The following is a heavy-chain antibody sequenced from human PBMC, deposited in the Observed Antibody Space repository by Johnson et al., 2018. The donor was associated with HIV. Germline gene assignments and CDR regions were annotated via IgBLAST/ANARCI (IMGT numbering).Heavy chain of an antibody. CDR1: GFTFSSYG. CDR2: ISYDGSHK. D-gene: IGHD1-26*01. J-gene: IGHJ3*02. V-gene: IGHV3-30*19. CDR3: AREIRVGATGDAFDI. Sequence: QVQLVESGGGVVQPGGSLRLSCAASGFTFSSYGMHWVRQAPGKGLEWVAVISYDGSHKYYADSVKGRFTISRDNSKNTLYLQMNSLRAEDTAVYYCAREIRVGATGDAFDIWGQGTMVTVSS.